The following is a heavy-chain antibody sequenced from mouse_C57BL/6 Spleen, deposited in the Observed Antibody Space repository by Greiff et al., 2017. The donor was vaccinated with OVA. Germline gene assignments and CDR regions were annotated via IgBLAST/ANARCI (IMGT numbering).Heavy chain of an antibody. D-gene: IGHD1-1*02. Sequence: VQLQQSGAELVKPGASVKLSCKASGYTFTEYSINWVKQRPGQGLEWIGWFFPGSGSIKYNEKFKGKATFTVDKSSSTAYMVLSRLTSEDSAVYFFGRREGYGPFAYWGQGTLVTVSA. CDR2: FFPGSGSI. CDR1: GYTFTEYS. J-gene: IGHJ3*01. V-gene: IGHV1-62-2*01. CDR3: GRREGYGPFAY.